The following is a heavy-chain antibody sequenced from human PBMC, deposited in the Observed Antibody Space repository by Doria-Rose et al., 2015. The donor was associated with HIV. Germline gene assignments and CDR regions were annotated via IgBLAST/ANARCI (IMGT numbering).Heavy chain of an antibody. V-gene: IGHV4-31*02. D-gene: IGHD1-20*01. Sequence: IRQPPGKGLEWIGYIYYSGSTYYNPSLKSRVTISVDTSKNQFSLKLSSVTAADTAVYYCARARITGTDYWGQGTLVTVSS. CDR2: IYYSGST. CDR3: ARARITGTDY. J-gene: IGHJ4*02.